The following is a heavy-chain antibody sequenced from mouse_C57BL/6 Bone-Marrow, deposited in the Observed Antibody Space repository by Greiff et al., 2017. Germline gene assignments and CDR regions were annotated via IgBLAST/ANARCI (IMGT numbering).Heavy chain of an antibody. CDR1: GFTFSDYG. V-gene: IGHV5-17*01. D-gene: IGHD1-2*01. J-gene: IGHJ2*01. CDR3: ARPTTASPFDY. CDR2: ISSGSSTI. Sequence: EVKLMESGGGLVKPGGSLKLSCAASGFTFSDYGMHWVRQAPEKGLEWVAYISSGSSTIYYADTVKGRFTISRDNAKDTLFLQMTSLRSEDTAMYYCARPTTASPFDYWGQGTTLTVSS.